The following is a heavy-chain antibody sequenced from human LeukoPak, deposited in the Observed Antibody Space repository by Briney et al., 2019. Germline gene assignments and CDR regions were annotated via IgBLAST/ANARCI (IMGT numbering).Heavy chain of an antibody. CDR1: GGSISSYY. V-gene: IGHV4-59*01. CDR2: ISYSGST. J-gene: IGHJ4*02. D-gene: IGHD2-8*01. CDR3: AREGYCTNGECYRGNFDY. Sequence: SETLSLTRTVSGGSISSYYWSWIRQPPGKGLEWIGYISYSGSTNYNPSLKSRVTISGDTSKNQFSLKLSSVTAADTAVYYCAREGYCTNGECYRGNFDYWGQGTLVTVSS.